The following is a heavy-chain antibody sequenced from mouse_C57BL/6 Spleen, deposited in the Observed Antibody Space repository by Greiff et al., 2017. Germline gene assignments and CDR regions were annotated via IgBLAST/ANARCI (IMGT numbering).Heavy chain of an antibody. Sequence: VQLQQSGAELVKPGASVKISCKASGYAFSSYWMNWVKQRPGKGLEWIGQIYPGDGDTNYNGKFKGKATLTADKSSSTAYMQLSSLTSEDSAVYFCARKGLGPPFDYWGQGTTLTVSS. D-gene: IGHD4-1*01. V-gene: IGHV1-80*01. J-gene: IGHJ2*01. CDR3: ARKGLGPPFDY. CDR2: IYPGDGDT. CDR1: GYAFSSYW.